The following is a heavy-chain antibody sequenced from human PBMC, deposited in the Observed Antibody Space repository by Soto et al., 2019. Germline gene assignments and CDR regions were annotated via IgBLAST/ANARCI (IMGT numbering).Heavy chain of an antibody. J-gene: IGHJ5*02. D-gene: IGHD2-15*01. V-gene: IGHV1-69*02. CDR3: ARGSVVVVVAATGWFVP. CDR1: GGTFSSYT. Sequence: GASVKVSCKASGGTFSSYTISWVRQAPGQGLEWMGRIIPILGIANYAQKFQGRVTITADKSTSTAYMELSSLRSEDTAVYYCARGSVVVVVAATGWFVPWGQGTLVXVS. CDR2: IIPILGIA.